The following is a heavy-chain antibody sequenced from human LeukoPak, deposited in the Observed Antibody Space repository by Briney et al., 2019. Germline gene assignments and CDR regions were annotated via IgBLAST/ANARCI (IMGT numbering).Heavy chain of an antibody. D-gene: IGHD2-21*01. CDR3: ARHEWGLKSWFDP. Sequence: SETLSLTCTVSGGSISSYYWSWIRQPPGKGLEWIGYIYYSGSTNYNPSLKSRVTISVDTSKNQFSLKLSSVTAADTAVYYCARHEWGLKSWFDPWGQGTLVTVSS. V-gene: IGHV4-59*08. CDR1: GGSISSYY. J-gene: IGHJ5*02. CDR2: IYYSGST.